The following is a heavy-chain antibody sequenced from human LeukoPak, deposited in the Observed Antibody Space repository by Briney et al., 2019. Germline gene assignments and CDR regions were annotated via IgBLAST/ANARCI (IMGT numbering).Heavy chain of an antibody. CDR1: GFTFSSYG. V-gene: IGHV3-30*18. CDR2: ISYDGSNK. D-gene: IGHD3-22*01. Sequence: GGSLRLSCAASGFTFSSYGMHWVRQAPGKGLEWVAVISYDGSNKYYADSVKGRFTISRDNSKNTLYLQMNSLRAEDTAAYYCAKSSGYFIDYWGQGTLVTVSS. J-gene: IGHJ4*02. CDR3: AKSSGYFIDY.